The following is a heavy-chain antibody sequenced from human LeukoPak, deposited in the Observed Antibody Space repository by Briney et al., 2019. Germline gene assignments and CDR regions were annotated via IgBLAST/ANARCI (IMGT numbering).Heavy chain of an antibody. V-gene: IGHV4-34*01. CDR1: GGSFSGYY. D-gene: IGHD3-22*01. J-gene: IGHJ3*02. CDR2: INHSGST. Sequence: SETLSLTCAVYGGSFSGYYWSWIRQPPGKGLEWIGEINHSGSTNYNPSLKSRVTISVDKSKNQFSLKLSSVTAADTAVYYCARTGYYYDSSGFGAGGAFDIWGQGTMVTVSS. CDR3: ARTGYYYDSSGFGAGGAFDI.